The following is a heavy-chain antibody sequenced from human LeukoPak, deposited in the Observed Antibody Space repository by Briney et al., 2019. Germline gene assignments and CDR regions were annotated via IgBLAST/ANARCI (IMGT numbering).Heavy chain of an antibody. J-gene: IGHJ5*02. CDR2: INHSGST. V-gene: IGHV4-34*09. Sequence: SETLSLTCAVYGGSFSGYYWSWIRQPPGKGLEWIGEINHSGSTNYNPSLKSRVTISVDTSKNQFSLKLSSVTAADTAVYYCAREVTSVVPAATINWFDPWGQGTLVTVSS. CDR3: AREVTSVVPAATINWFDP. CDR1: GGSFSGYY. D-gene: IGHD2-2*01.